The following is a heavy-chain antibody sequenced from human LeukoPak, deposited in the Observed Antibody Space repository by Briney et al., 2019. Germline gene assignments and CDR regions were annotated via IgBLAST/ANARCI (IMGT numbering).Heavy chain of an antibody. V-gene: IGHV4-59*01. CDR2: IYYSGST. J-gene: IGHJ5*02. CDR3: ARRSYYDSSGYYYVRNWFDP. CDR1: GGSISIYY. Sequence: PSETLSLTCTVSGGSISIYYCSWIRQPPGKGLEWIGYIYYSGSTNYNPSLKSRVTISVDTSKNQFSLKLSSVTAADTAVYYCARRSYYDSSGYYYVRNWFDPWGQGTLVTVSS. D-gene: IGHD3-22*01.